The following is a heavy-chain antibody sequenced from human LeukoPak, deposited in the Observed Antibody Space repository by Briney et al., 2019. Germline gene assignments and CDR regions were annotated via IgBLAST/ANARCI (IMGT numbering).Heavy chain of an antibody. Sequence: GSGPTLVNPTQTLTLTCTFSGFSLSTSGVGVGWIRQPPGKALEWLALIYWDDDKRYSPSLKSRLTITKDTSKNQVVLTMTNMDPVDTATYYCAHINQPCSDGSCYSDWFDPWGQGTLVTVSS. CDR3: AHINQPCSDGSCYSDWFDP. CDR2: IYWDDDK. J-gene: IGHJ5*02. D-gene: IGHD2-15*01. V-gene: IGHV2-5*02. CDR1: GFSLSTSGVG.